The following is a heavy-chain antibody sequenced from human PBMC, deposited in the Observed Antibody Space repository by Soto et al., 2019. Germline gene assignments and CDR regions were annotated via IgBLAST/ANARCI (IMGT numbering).Heavy chain of an antibody. D-gene: IGHD3-3*01. V-gene: IGHV3-74*01. Sequence: EVQLVESGGGLIQPGGSLRLGCVASGFTFSGDWMHWVRQVPGKGLVWVSRISPDGTTTYYADSVKGRFTISRDNAKNTLYLQMNGLRADDTAVYYCSRGRSPYYGYFDPWGPGTLVTVSS. J-gene: IGHJ5*02. CDR2: ISPDGTTT. CDR3: SRGRSPYYGYFDP. CDR1: GFTFSGDW.